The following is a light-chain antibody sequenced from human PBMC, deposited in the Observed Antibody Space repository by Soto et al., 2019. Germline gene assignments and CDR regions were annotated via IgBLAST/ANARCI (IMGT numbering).Light chain of an antibody. CDR2: DNN. CDR1: TFNIGNNF. Sequence: VLTQPPSVSAAPGQKVTISCSGSTFNIGNNFVSWCQQLPGTAPKVLIYDNNQRPSGIPDRFSASKSGTSATLVITGLQTGDEAVYYCGTWDSTLSAYVFGSGTKVTVL. J-gene: IGLJ1*01. CDR3: GTWDSTLSAYV. V-gene: IGLV1-51*01.